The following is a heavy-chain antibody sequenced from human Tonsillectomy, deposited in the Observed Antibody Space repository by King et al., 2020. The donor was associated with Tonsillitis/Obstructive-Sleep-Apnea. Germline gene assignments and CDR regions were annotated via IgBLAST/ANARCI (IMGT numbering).Heavy chain of an antibody. V-gene: IGHV3-23*04. D-gene: IGHD6-19*01. CDR2: ISDRGDNT. CDR1: GFTFRGYA. Sequence: VQLVESGGGLVQPGGSLRLSCAASGFTFRGYAMSWVRQAPGKGLEWVSSISDRGDNTYNADSVKGRFTMSRDNSKNTLYLQMKSLRAEDTALYYCAGGPAGADYYYMDVWGKGPTVTVSS. J-gene: IGHJ6*03. CDR3: AGGPAGADYYYMDV.